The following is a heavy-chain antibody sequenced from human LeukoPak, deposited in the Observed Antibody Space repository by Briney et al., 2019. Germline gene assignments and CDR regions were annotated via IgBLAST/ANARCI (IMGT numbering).Heavy chain of an antibody. J-gene: IGHJ4*02. CDR2: MYLSGTT. CDR1: GDSINSLDL. Sequence: SSETLSLACTVSGDSINSLDLWRWVRQPPGKGLEWIGEMYLSGTTHSNPSVKSRVTISIDKSKNQFFLNLSSVTAADTAVYYCAGLVGRYSSGLYYYYFDYWGQGTLVTVSS. CDR3: AGLVGRYSSGLYYYYFDY. V-gene: IGHV4-4*02. D-gene: IGHD3-22*01.